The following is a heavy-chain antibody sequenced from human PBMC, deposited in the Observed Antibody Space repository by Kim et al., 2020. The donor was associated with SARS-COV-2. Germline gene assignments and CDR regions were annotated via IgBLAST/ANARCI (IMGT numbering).Heavy chain of an antibody. CDR2: ISGSGGST. V-gene: IGHV3-23*01. CDR1: GFTFSSYA. Sequence: GGSLRLSCAASGFTFSSYAMSWVRQAPGKGLEWVSAISGSGGSTYYADSVKGRFTISRDNSKNTLYLQMNSLRAEDTAVYYCAKDLGFGESEPYGMDVWGQGTTVTVSS. J-gene: IGHJ6*02. D-gene: IGHD3-10*01. CDR3: AKDLGFGESEPYGMDV.